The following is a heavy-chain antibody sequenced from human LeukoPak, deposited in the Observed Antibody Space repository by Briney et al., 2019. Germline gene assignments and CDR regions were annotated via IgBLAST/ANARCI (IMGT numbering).Heavy chain of an antibody. Sequence: GASVKVSCKASGYTFTSYGISWVRQAPGQGLEWMGWISAYNGNTNYAQKLQGRVTMTTDTSTSTAYMELRSLRSDDTAVYYCARDYFSMVRGGTDGMDVWGQGTTVTVSS. D-gene: IGHD3-10*01. CDR1: GYTFTSYG. J-gene: IGHJ6*02. V-gene: IGHV1-18*01. CDR3: ARDYFSMVRGGTDGMDV. CDR2: ISAYNGNT.